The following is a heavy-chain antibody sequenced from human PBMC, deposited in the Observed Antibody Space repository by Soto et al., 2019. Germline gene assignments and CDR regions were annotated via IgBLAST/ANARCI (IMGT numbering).Heavy chain of an antibody. D-gene: IGHD3-10*01. CDR2: IWYDGSNK. CDR3: AREGYYYGSRKAFDI. Sequence: QVQLVESGGGVVQPGRSLRLSCAASGFTFSSYGMHWVRQAPGKGLEWVAVIWYDGSNKYYADSVKGRFTISRDNSKNTLYLQMNSLRAEDTAVYYCAREGYYYGSRKAFDIWGQGTMVTVSS. J-gene: IGHJ3*02. V-gene: IGHV3-33*01. CDR1: GFTFSSYG.